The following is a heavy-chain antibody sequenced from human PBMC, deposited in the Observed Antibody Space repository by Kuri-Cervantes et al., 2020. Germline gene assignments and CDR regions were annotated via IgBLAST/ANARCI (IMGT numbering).Heavy chain of an antibody. D-gene: IGHD3-3*01. CDR1: GFTFSSYA. Sequence: GESLKISCAASGFTFSSYAMSWVRQAPGKGLEWVSAISGSGGSTYYADSVKGRFTISRDNSKNTLYLQMNSLRAEDTAVYYCARVTGDYDFWSGYPQDYYYYMDVWGKGTTVTVSS. J-gene: IGHJ6*03. V-gene: IGHV3-23*01. CDR2: ISGSGGST. CDR3: ARVTGDYDFWSGYPQDYYYYMDV.